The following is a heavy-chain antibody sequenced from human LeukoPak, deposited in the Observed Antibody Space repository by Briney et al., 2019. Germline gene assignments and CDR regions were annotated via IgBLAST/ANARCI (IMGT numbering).Heavy chain of an antibody. D-gene: IGHD2-2*01. J-gene: IGHJ3*02. CDR1: GFTFSSYW. CDR2: IKQDGSEK. V-gene: IGHV3-7*01. CDR3: ARGDPGYCSSTSCSNDAFDI. Sequence: PGGSLRLSCAASGFTFSSYWMSWVRQAPGKGLEWVANIKQDGSEKYYVDSVKGRFTISRDNAKNSLYLQMNSLRAEDTAVYYCARGDPGYCSSTSCSNDAFDIWGQGTMVTVSS.